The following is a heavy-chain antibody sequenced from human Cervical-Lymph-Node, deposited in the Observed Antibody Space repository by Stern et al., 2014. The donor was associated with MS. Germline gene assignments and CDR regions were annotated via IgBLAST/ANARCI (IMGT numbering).Heavy chain of an antibody. Sequence: QVQLVQSGAEVKKPGSSVKVSCKASGGTFSSYGISWVRQAPGPRLEWMGGIGPIWGTANDAQKFQGRVTITAEESTTTAYMELSSLRSEETAGYYCVREFNYDTRGYYFYYWGQGTLVTVSS. CDR1: GGTFSSYG. CDR2: IGPIWGTA. D-gene: IGHD3-22*01. J-gene: IGHJ4*02. V-gene: IGHV1-69*01. CDR3: VREFNYDTRGYYFYY.